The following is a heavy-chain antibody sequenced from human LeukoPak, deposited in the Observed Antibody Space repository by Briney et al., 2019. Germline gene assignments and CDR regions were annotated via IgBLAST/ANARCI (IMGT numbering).Heavy chain of an antibody. V-gene: IGHV3-74*01. CDR1: GFTFSTYW. Sequence: GGSLRLSCAASGFTFSTYWIHWVRQAPGKGLVWVSRINSDGSSATYTDSVKGRFTISRDNAKNTVYLQMNSLRVEDTAVYFCTSRNGSGDYWGQGTPVTVSS. J-gene: IGHJ4*02. CDR3: TSRNGSGDY. CDR2: INSDGSSA. D-gene: IGHD3-10*01.